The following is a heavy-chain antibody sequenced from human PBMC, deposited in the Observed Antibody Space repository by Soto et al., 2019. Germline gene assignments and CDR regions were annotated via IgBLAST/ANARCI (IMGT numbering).Heavy chain of an antibody. Sequence: GASGKVSCKASGYTFTSYAMHWVRQAPGQRLEWMGWINAGNGNTKYSQKFQGRVTITRDTSASTAYMELSSLRSEDTAVYYCARDRRDSSGWYDYWGQGTQVTGSS. V-gene: IGHV1-3*01. CDR1: GYTFTSYA. D-gene: IGHD6-19*01. CDR2: INAGNGNT. J-gene: IGHJ4*02. CDR3: ARDRRDSSGWYDY.